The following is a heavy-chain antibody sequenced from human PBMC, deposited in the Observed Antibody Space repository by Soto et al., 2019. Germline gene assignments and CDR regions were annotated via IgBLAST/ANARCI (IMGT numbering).Heavy chain of an antibody. D-gene: IGHD3-3*01. V-gene: IGHV3-23*01. J-gene: IGHJ6*02. CDR2: ISGSGGST. Sequence: GESLKIPCAASGFTFSSYAMSWVRQAPGKGLEWVSAISGSGGSTYYADSVKGRFTISRDNSKNTLYLQMNSLRAEDTAVYYCAKVLRVLPLDGMDVWGQGTTVTVSS. CDR3: AKVLRVLPLDGMDV. CDR1: GFTFSSYA.